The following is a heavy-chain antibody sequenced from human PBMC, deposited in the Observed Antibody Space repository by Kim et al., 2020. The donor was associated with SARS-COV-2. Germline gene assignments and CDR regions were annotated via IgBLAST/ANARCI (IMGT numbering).Heavy chain of an antibody. V-gene: IGHV3-11*01. J-gene: IGHJ4*02. Sequence: YSADCVKGRFTISRDNAKKSLYLQMNSLRAEDTAIYYCARDSARHGLFDYWGQGTLVTVSS. CDR3: ARDSARHGLFDY. D-gene: IGHD3-10*01.